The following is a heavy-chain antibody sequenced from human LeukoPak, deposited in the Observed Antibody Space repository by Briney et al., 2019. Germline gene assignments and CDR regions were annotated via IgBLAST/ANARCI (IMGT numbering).Heavy chain of an antibody. CDR3: ARVGSYYDMDV. CDR2: VESGGDT. J-gene: IGHJ6*02. V-gene: IGHV3-53*01. Sequence: ETLSLTCAVYGGSFSGYYWSWVRQAPGKGLEWVLVVESGGDTSYANSVKGRFTVSRDIFQNTLYLQMNNLRAEDTAVYYCARVGSYYDMDVWGQGTTVTVSS. D-gene: IGHD3-10*01. CDR1: GGSFSGYY.